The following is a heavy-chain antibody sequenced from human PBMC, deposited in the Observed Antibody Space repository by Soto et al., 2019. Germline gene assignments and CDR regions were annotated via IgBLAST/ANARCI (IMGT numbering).Heavy chain of an antibody. CDR3: ARDSPPYYDILTLFDY. J-gene: IGHJ4*02. D-gene: IGHD3-9*01. CDR1: GFTFSSYS. Sequence: GGSLRLSCAASGFTFSSYSMNWVRQAPGKGLEWVSSISSSSSYIYYADSVKGRFTISRDNAKNSLYLQMNSLRAEDTAVYYCARDSPPYYDILTLFDYWGQGTLVTVSS. V-gene: IGHV3-21*01. CDR2: ISSSSSYI.